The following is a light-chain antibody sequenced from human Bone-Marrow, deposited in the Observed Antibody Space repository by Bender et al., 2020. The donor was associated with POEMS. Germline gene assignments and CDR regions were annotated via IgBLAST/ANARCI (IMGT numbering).Light chain of an antibody. J-gene: IGLJ2*01. Sequence: QSALTQPASVSGSPGQSITISCTGTSSDVGGFNYVSWYQQHPGKAPKLVIYDVTNRHSGVSTRFSGSTSGNTASLTISGLQAEDEGDYYCNSYTSASLVVFGGGTKVTVL. CDR2: DVT. V-gene: IGLV2-14*03. CDR3: NSYTSASLVV. CDR1: SSDVGGFNY.